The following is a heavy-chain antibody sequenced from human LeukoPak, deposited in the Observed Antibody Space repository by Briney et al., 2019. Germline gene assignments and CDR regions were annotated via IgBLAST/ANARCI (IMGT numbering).Heavy chain of an antibody. CDR2: ILYDGSNK. Sequence: PGGSLRLSCAASGFTFSSYAMHSVRQAPGKGLEWVAVILYDGSNKYYADSVKGRFTISRDNSKNTLYLQMNSLRPEDTAVYYCARPLRYLDSELDYWGQGTLVSVSS. J-gene: IGHJ4*02. CDR1: GFTFSSYA. D-gene: IGHD3-9*01. V-gene: IGHV3-30*04. CDR3: ARPLRYLDSELDY.